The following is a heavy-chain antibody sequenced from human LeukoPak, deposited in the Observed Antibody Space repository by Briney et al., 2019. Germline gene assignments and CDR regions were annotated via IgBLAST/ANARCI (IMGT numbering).Heavy chain of an antibody. CDR1: GYIFTSYD. CDR3: ARRRDGYNSDWFGP. J-gene: IGHJ5*02. Sequence: ASVKVSCKASGYIFTSYDINWMRQATGQGLEWMGWMNPNSGNTGYAQKFQGRVTITRDTSITTAYMELSSLRSEDTAVYYCARRRDGYNSDWFGPWGQGTLVTVSS. D-gene: IGHD5-24*01. V-gene: IGHV1-8*01. CDR2: MNPNSGNT.